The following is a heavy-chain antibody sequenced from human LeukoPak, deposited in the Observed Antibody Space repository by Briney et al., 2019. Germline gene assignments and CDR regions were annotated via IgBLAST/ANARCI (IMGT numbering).Heavy chain of an antibody. CDR3: ARADSMGEEDYFDY. Sequence: GASVKVSCKASGYTFTSYGISWVRQAPGQGLEWMGWIGAYNGNTNYAQKLQGRVTMTTDTSTSTAYMELRSLRSEDTAVYYCARADSMGEEDYFDYWGQGTLVTVSS. CDR1: GYTFTSYG. D-gene: IGHD3-16*01. V-gene: IGHV1-18*01. CDR2: IGAYNGNT. J-gene: IGHJ4*02.